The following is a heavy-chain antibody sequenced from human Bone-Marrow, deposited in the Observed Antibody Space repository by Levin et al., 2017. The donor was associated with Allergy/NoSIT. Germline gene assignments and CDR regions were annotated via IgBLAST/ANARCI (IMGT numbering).Heavy chain of an antibody. Sequence: SETLSLTCTVSNGSISSSIYYWGWIRQPPGKGLEYVGSIYYSGDTFYNPSLRSRVTISVDTSKNQSSLKLSSVTAAATAVYYCARHLVRGDYMWGSYRRDHDYFDYWGQGAPVTVSS. J-gene: IGHJ4*02. CDR3: ARHLVRGDYMWGSYRRDHDYFDY. D-gene: IGHD3-16*02. V-gene: IGHV4-39*01. CDR2: IYYSGDT. CDR1: NGSISSSIYY.